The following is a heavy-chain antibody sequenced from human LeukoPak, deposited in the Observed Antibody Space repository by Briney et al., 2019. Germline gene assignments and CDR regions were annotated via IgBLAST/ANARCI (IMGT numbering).Heavy chain of an antibody. D-gene: IGHD4-11*01. V-gene: IGHV1-69*05. Sequence: AASVKVSCKASGGTFSSYAISWVRQAPGQGLEWMGGIIPIFGTANYAQKFQGRVTITTGESTSTAYMELSSLRSEDTAVYYCATSLQYYYYYYMDVWGKGTTVTVSS. CDR3: ATSLQYYYYYYMDV. CDR1: GGTFSSYA. CDR2: IIPIFGTA. J-gene: IGHJ6*03.